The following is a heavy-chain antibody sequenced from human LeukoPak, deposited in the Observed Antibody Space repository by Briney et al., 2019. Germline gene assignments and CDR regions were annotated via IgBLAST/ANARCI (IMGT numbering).Heavy chain of an antibody. Sequence: GASAKVSCKASGGTFSSYAISWVRQAPGQGLEWMGRIIPIFGIANYAQKFQGRVTITADKSTSTAYMELSSLRSEDTAVYYCAREVAKDIVVVPAAADAGTFDPWGQGTLVTVSS. V-gene: IGHV1-69*04. CDR3: AREVAKDIVVVPAAADAGTFDP. J-gene: IGHJ5*02. CDR1: GGTFSSYA. D-gene: IGHD2-2*01. CDR2: IIPIFGIA.